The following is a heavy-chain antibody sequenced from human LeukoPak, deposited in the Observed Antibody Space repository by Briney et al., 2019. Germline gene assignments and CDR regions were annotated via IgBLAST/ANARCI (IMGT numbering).Heavy chain of an antibody. D-gene: IGHD2-2*02. CDR2: IKQDGSEK. J-gene: IGHJ4*02. CDR1: GFTFSSYW. Sequence: QPGGSLRLSCAASGFTFSSYWMSWVRQAPGKGLEWVANIKQDGSEKYYVDSVKGRFTISRDNAKNSLYLQMNSLRAEDTAVYYCARGGATAILPGLCVYWGQGTLVTVSS. CDR3: ARGGATAILPGLCVY. V-gene: IGHV3-7*01.